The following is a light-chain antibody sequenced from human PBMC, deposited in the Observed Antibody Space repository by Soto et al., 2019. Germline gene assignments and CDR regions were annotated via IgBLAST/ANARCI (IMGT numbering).Light chain of an antibody. J-gene: IGLJ1*01. CDR2: ELT. CDR1: SSDIGDYNC. V-gene: IGLV2-8*01. Sequence: QSLLTQPPSASGTPGQSVTFSCPGTSSDIGDYNCVSWYQQHPATAPNLMIYELTKRPSGVPDPFSGSKSGITASLPVTSLQADDEADYYCSSYACNNKYVFGTGTKVTVL. CDR3: SSYACNNKYV.